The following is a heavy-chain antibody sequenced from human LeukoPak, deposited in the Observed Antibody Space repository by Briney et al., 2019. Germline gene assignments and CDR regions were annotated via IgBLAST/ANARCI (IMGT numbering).Heavy chain of an antibody. Sequence: GASVKVSCKASGYTFTSYYMHWVRQAPGQGLEWMGIINPSGGSTSYAQKFQGRVTMTRDTSTSTVYMELSSLRSEDTAVYYCARDYRDYGGDSGYFDYWGQGTLVTVSS. V-gene: IGHV1-46*01. J-gene: IGHJ4*02. CDR2: INPSGGST. D-gene: IGHD4-23*01. CDR1: GYTFTSYY. CDR3: ARDYRDYGGDSGYFDY.